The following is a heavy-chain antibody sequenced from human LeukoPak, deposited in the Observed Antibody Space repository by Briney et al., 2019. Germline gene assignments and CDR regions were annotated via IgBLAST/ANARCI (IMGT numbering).Heavy chain of an antibody. Sequence: GGSLRLSCAASGFIFSDYYMTWIRQAPGKGLEWVSYISDSGSYTKYADSVKGRFTISRDNAKNTLFLQMNSLRAEDTAVYYCAKDPYYYDTSGYNGDYWGQGTLVTVSS. V-gene: IGHV3-11*05. J-gene: IGHJ4*02. CDR2: ISDSGSYT. CDR3: AKDPYYYDTSGYNGDY. D-gene: IGHD3-22*01. CDR1: GFIFSDYY.